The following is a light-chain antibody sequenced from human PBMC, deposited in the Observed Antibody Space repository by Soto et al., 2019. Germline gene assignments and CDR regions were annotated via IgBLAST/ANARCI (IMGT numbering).Light chain of an antibody. Sequence: EIVMTQSPATLSVSPGERATLSCRASQSVGSHLAWYQQIPGQAPRLLIYGASYRATGIPARFSGSGSGTDFPLTISSLLSEDFAVYYCQQYYNWAPLTFGPGTKGDIK. CDR2: GAS. J-gene: IGKJ3*01. CDR1: QSVGSH. CDR3: QQYYNWAPLT. V-gene: IGKV3-15*01.